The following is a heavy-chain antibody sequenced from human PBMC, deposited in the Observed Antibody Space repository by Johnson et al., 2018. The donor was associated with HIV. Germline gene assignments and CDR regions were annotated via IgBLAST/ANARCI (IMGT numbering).Heavy chain of an antibody. CDR1: GFTFSHSA. CDR2: ISASGGSA. V-gene: IGHV3-23*04. D-gene: IGHD2-21*01. Sequence: EVQLVESGGGLVQPGGSLRLSCAASGFTFSHSAMSWVRQAPRKGLEWVSAISASGGSAYYVDSVTGRLTISRDNSKNTLYLQSNSLRAEDTAVYYCAKGEGYCGGDCLDTFDIWGQGTMVTVSS. CDR3: AKGEGYCGGDCLDTFDI. J-gene: IGHJ3*02.